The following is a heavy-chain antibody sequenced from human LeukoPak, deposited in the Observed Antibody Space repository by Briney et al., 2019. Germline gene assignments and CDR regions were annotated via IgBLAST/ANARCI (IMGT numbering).Heavy chain of an antibody. CDR3: AESGYPNYYDRSGYNAMGDY. D-gene: IGHD3-22*01. V-gene: IGHV4-39*01. J-gene: IGHJ4*02. Sequence: PSETLSLTCTVSGGSITSSSYYWGWIRQPPGKGLERIGSIYYSGSTYYNPSLKSRVTISVDTSKNQFSLKLSSVTAADTAVYYCAESGYPNYYDRSGYNAMGDYWGQGTLVTVSS. CDR2: IYYSGST. CDR1: GGSITSSSYY.